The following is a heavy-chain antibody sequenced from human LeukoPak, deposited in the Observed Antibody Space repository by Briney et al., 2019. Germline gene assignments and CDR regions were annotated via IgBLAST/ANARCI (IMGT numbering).Heavy chain of an antibody. J-gene: IGHJ5*02. CDR2: ISAYNGNT. D-gene: IGHD3-10*01. V-gene: IGHV1-18*01. Sequence: ASVKVSCKASGYTFTSYGISWVRQAPGQGLEWMGWISAYNGNTNYAQKLQGRVTMTTDTSTSTAYMELRSLRSDDTAVYYCARWDPLGFGELPYNWFDPWGQGTLVTVSS. CDR3: ARWDPLGFGELPYNWFDP. CDR1: GYTFTSYG.